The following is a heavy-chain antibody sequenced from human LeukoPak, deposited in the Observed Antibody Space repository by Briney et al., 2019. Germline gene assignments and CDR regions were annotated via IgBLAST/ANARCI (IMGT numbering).Heavy chain of an antibody. D-gene: IGHD3-10*01. J-gene: IGHJ4*02. Sequence: PSETLSLTCAVYGGSFSGYYWSWIRQPPGKGLEWIGEINHSGSTNYNPSLKSRVTISVDTSKNQFSLKLSSVTAADTAVYYCARGLGPGSGSLPSGYWGQGTLVTVSS. V-gene: IGHV4-34*01. CDR3: ARGLGPGSGSLPSGY. CDR1: GGSFSGYY. CDR2: INHSGST.